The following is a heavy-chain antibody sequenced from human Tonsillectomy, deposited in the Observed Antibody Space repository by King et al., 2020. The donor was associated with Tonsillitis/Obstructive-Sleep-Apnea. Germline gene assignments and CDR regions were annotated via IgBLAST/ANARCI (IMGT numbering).Heavy chain of an antibody. V-gene: IGHV4-59*01. Sequence: QLQESGPGLVKPSETLSLTCTVSGGSISSYYWSWIRQPPGKGLEWIGYIYYSGSTNYNPSLKSRVTISVDTSKNQFSLKLSSVTAADTAVYYCAREGVIATHRAFDFWGQGTLVTVSS. CDR1: GGSISSYY. J-gene: IGHJ4*02. CDR3: AREGVIATHRAFDF. D-gene: IGHD6-6*01. CDR2: IYYSGST.